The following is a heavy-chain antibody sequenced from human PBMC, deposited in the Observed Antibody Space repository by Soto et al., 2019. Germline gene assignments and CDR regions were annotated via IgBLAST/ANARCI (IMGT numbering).Heavy chain of an antibody. D-gene: IGHD3-10*01. V-gene: IGHV4-59*08. J-gene: IGHJ4*02. Sequence: PSETLSLTCTVSGGSISSDYWNWIRQPPGKGLEWIGYIHSGSTTYSASLRSRVTISVDTSKNQFSLKLSSVTAADTAVYFCARHDGSRSTHYWGKGTLVTVS. CDR2: IHSGST. CDR3: ARHDGSRSTHY. CDR1: GGSISSDY.